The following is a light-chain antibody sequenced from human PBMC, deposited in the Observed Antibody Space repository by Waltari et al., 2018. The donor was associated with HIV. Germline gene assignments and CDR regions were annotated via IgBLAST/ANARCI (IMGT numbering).Light chain of an antibody. Sequence: QSVLTQPPSVSGAPGQRVTISCPGNSSNLGAGYDVHWYQHLPGTAPKLLIYGDRNRPSGVPDRFSASRSDTSASLAITGLQAEDEADYYCQSYDRSLSGSFVFGTGTKVTVL. CDR2: GDR. CDR1: SSNLGAGYD. V-gene: IGLV1-40*01. CDR3: QSYDRSLSGSFV. J-gene: IGLJ1*01.